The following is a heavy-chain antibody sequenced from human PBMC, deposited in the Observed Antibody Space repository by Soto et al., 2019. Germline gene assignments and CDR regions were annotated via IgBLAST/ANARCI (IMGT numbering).Heavy chain of an antibody. J-gene: IGHJ3*02. V-gene: IGHV5-51*01. CDR2: IYPGDSDT. CDR1: GYSFTSYW. Sequence: PGESLKISCKGSGYSFTSYWIGWVRQMPGKGLEWMGIIYPGDSDTRYSPSFQGQVTISADKSISTAYLQWSSLKASDTAMYYCPGRGIQIWASRADAFDIWGQGXMGTVSS. CDR3: PGRGIQIWASRADAFDI. D-gene: IGHD5-18*01.